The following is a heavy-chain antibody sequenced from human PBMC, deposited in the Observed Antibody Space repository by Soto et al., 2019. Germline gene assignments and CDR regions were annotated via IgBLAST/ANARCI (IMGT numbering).Heavy chain of an antibody. CDR2: IIPIFGTA. V-gene: IGHV1-69*13. CDR1: GGTFSSYA. CDR3: ARAREGYCSSTSCYATSGYYYGMDV. D-gene: IGHD2-2*01. Sequence: SVKVSCKASGGTFSSYAISWVRQAPGQGLEWMGGIIPIFGTANYAQKFQGRVTITADESTSTAYMELSSLRSEDTAVYYCARAREGYCSSTSCYATSGYYYGMDVWGQGTTVTVSS. J-gene: IGHJ6*02.